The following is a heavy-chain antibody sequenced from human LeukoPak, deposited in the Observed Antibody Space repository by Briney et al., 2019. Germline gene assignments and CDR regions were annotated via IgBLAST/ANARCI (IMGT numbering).Heavy chain of an antibody. D-gene: IGHD3-10*01. CDR1: GFTFGDYA. CDR3: TRDPRHMVRGDVGSFDS. CDR2: IRSKAYGGTT. J-gene: IGHJ5*01. Sequence: GGSLRLSCTASGFTFGDYAMTWVRQAPGKGLEWVGFIRSKAYGGTTEYAASVKGRFTISRDDSKSIAYLQMNSLKTEDTAEYYCTRDPRHMVRGDVGSFDSWGQGTLASVSS. V-gene: IGHV3-49*04.